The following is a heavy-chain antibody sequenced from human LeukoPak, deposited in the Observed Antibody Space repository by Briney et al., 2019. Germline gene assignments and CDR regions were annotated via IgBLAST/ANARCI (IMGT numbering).Heavy chain of an antibody. CDR2: IYHSGST. CDR1: GYSIISGYY. V-gene: IGHV4-38-2*01. J-gene: IGHJ4*02. Sequence: SETLSLTCAVSGYSIISGYYWGWIRQPPGKGLEWIGSIYHSGSTYYNPSLKSRVTISVDTSKNQFSLKLSSVTAADTAVYYCARQIVATVYFDYWGQGTLVTVSS. CDR3: ARQIVATVYFDY. D-gene: IGHD2-15*01.